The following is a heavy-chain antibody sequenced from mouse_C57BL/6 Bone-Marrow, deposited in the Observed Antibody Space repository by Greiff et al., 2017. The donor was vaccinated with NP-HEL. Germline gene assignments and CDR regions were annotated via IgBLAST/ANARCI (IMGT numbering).Heavy chain of an antibody. Sequence: VQLQQSGPELVKPGASVKISCKASGYSFTSYYIHWVKQRPGQGLEWIGWIYPGSGNTKYNEKFKGKATLTADTSSSTAYMQLSSLTSEDSAVYYCARSITTVVPLAMDYWGQGTSVTVSS. CDR2: IYPGSGNT. D-gene: IGHD1-1*01. V-gene: IGHV1-66*01. J-gene: IGHJ4*01. CDR1: GYSFTSYY. CDR3: ARSITTVVPLAMDY.